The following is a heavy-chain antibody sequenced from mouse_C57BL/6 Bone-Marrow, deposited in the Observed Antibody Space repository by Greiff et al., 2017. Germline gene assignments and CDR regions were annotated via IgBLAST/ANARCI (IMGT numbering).Heavy chain of an antibody. V-gene: IGHV14-3*01. CDR3: ARRPITSVVAWYFDY. J-gene: IGHJ2*01. Sequence: EVQLQQSVAELVRPGASVKLSCTASGFNIKNTYMHWVKQRPEQGLEWIGRIDPANGNTKYAPTFQGKATITADTSSNTAYLQLSSLTSEDTAIYYCARRPITSVVAWYFDYWGQGTTLTVSS. CDR1: GFNIKNTY. CDR2: IDPANGNT. D-gene: IGHD1-1*01.